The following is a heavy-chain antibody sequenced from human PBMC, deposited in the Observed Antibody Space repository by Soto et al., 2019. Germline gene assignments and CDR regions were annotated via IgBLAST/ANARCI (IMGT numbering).Heavy chain of an antibody. Sequence: QVQLVQSGAEVKKPGSSVKVSCKASGGTFSSYAISWVRQAPGQGLEWMGGIIPIFGTANYAQKFQGRVXIXAXGSTSTAYMELSSLRSEDTAVYYCAREYPGWWYFDLWGRGTLVTVSS. CDR1: GGTFSSYA. V-gene: IGHV1-69*12. D-gene: IGHD2-15*01. CDR2: IIPIFGTA. CDR3: AREYPGWWYFDL. J-gene: IGHJ2*01.